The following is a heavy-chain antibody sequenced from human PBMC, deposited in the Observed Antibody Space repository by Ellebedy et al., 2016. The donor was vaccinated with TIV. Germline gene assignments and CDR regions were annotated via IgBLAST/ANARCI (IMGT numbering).Heavy chain of an antibody. CDR1: GFTFSNYA. V-gene: IGHV3-23*01. D-gene: IGHD3-9*01. Sequence: GESLKISCAASGFTFSNYAMSWVRRSPGKGLDWVSLISGSGEYTYYAASVKGRLTISRDNSMDTLYLQMNSLGVGDTAVYYCAKLGFDILTGSGGMDVWGQGTTVTVSS. CDR3: AKLGFDILTGSGGMDV. CDR2: ISGSGEYT. J-gene: IGHJ6*02.